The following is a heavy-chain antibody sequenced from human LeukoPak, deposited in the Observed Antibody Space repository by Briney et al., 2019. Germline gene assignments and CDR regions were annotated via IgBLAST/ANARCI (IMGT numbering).Heavy chain of an antibody. Sequence: ASVKVSCKASGYTFTSYDINWVRQATGQGLEWVGWMNPNSGNTGYAQKFQGRVTMTRNTSISTAYMELSSLRSEDTAVYYCARGGSVGYCYAEGTDYWGQGTLVTVSS. J-gene: IGHJ4*02. D-gene: IGHD2-2*01. V-gene: IGHV1-8*01. CDR1: GYTFTSYD. CDR2: MNPNSGNT. CDR3: ARGGSVGYCYAEGTDY.